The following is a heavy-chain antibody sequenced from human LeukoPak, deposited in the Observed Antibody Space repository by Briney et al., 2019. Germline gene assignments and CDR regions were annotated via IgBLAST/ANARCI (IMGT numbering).Heavy chain of an antibody. CDR2: INPSGGST. J-gene: IGHJ4*02. Sequence: ASVKVSCKASGYTFTSYYMHWVRQAPGQGLEWMGIINPSGGSTSYAQKFQGRVTMTRDMSTSTVYMELSSLRSEDTAVYYCARDTLGSTIAAAGIIDYWGQGTLATVSS. CDR1: GYTFTSYY. V-gene: IGHV1-46*01. D-gene: IGHD6-13*01. CDR3: ARDTLGSTIAAAGIIDY.